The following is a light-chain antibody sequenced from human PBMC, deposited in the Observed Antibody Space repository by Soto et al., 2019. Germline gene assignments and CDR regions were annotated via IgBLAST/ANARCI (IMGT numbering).Light chain of an antibody. CDR2: RVS. V-gene: IGKV1-39*01. J-gene: IGKJ1*01. Sequence: DIQMTQSPSSLSASVLDRVTITCRTSQSITTSLNWYQQKPTKAPKLLIYRVSSLQSGVPSRFSGSRSGTEFTLTISSLQPEDFAVYYCQQYENYWTFGQGTKVDIK. CDR3: QQYENYWT. CDR1: QSITTS.